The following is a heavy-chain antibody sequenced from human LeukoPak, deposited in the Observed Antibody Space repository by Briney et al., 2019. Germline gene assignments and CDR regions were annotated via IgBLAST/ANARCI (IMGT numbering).Heavy chain of an antibody. CDR1: GGSVSGHY. Sequence: PSETPSLTCAVSGGSVSGHYWDWIRQPPGKGLEWIGYIYASGGANYNPSLKSRVTISLDSSENRFSLKLTSVTAADTAVYYCAREAPGGSGWTYFDYWGQGSLVTVSS. CDR3: AREAPGGSGWTYFDY. V-gene: IGHV4-59*02. CDR2: IYASGGA. D-gene: IGHD6-19*01. J-gene: IGHJ4*02.